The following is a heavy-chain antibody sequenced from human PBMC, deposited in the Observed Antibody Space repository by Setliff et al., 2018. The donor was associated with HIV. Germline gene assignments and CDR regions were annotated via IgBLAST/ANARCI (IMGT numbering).Heavy chain of an antibody. J-gene: IGHJ4*02. D-gene: IGHD3-10*01. Sequence: SGPTLVNPTQTLTLTCTFSGFSLSTNRMCVGWIRQPPGKALEWLARIDWVDDKYYNTSLQTRLTISKDTSKNQVVLTMTNMDPADTATYYCARIQSPTMVIDYWGRGTLVTVSS. CDR1: GFSLSTNRMC. CDR3: ARIQSPTMVIDY. V-gene: IGHV2-70*11. CDR2: IDWVDDK.